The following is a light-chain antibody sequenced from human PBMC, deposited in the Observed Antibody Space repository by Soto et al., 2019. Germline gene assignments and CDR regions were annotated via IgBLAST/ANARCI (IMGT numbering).Light chain of an antibody. CDR2: GAS. CDR3: QHYNSYSEA. CDR1: QSVSSNY. V-gene: IGKV3-20*01. Sequence: EIVLTQSPGTLSLSPGEGATLSFMASQSVSSNYLAWYQQKPGQAPRLLIYGASSRATGIPARFSGSGSGTDFTLTISSLQPDDFATYYCQHYNSYSEAFGQGTKVDNK. J-gene: IGKJ1*01.